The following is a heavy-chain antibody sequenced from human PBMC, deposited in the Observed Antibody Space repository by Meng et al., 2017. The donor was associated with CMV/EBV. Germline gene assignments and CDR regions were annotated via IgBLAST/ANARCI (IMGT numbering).Heavy chain of an antibody. J-gene: IGHJ4*02. Sequence: GESLKISCAASGFTFSNYRMHWVRQAPGKGLVWVSHINSDGRNTTYADSVKGRFTISRDNAKNSLYLQMNSLRAEDTAVYYCARDTHRNSHTPVDYWGQGTLVTVSS. CDR1: GFTFSNYR. CDR2: INSDGRNT. V-gene: IGHV3-74*01. CDR3: ARDTHRNSHTPVDY. D-gene: IGHD2-2*02.